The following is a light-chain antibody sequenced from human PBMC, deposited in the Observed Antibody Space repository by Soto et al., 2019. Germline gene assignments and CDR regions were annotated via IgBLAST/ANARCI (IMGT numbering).Light chain of an antibody. CDR1: QSVSSNF. Sequence: EIVLTQSPGTLSLSPGERATLSCRASQSVSSNFLAWYQQKPGQAPRLLIYGASTRATGIPDRFSGSGSGTDFTHTISRLEPADFAAYYCQQYDTTPRTFGQGTKVEI. CDR3: QQYDTTPRT. J-gene: IGKJ1*01. V-gene: IGKV3-20*01. CDR2: GAS.